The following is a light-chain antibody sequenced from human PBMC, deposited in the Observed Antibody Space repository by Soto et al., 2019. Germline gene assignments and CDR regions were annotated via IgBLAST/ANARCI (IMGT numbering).Light chain of an antibody. J-gene: IGLJ3*02. CDR3: NSFTTSSTLV. V-gene: IGLV2-14*01. CDR2: DVT. CDR1: SGDIGGNNY. Sequence: QSGLTQPASVSGSPGQSITISCAGSSGDIGGNNYVSWFQQHPGKAPKVILHDVTIRPSGVSNRFSGSKSGNTASLTISGLQAEDEAMYYCNSFTTSSTLVFGGGTKVTVL.